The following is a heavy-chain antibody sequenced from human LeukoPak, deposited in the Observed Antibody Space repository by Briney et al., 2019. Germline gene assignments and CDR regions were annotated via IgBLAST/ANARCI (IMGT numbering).Heavy chain of an antibody. CDR3: AKDLWSVAVSGLDH. CDR2: INGGGDNT. J-gene: IGHJ4*02. CDR1: GFPFSSYA. V-gene: IGHV3-23*01. Sequence: QPGGSLRLSYAASGFPFSSYAMSWVRQAPGKGLEWVAAINGGGDNTYYADSVRGRFTISRDNSKSTLILQMNGLRGEDTALYYCAKDLWSVAVSGLDHWGQGTRVTVSS. D-gene: IGHD3-3*01.